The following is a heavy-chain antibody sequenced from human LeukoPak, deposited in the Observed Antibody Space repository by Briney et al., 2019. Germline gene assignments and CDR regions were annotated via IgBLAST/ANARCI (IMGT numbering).Heavy chain of an antibody. CDR2: INHSGST. Sequence: SETLSLTCAVYGGSFSGYYWSWIRQPPGKGLEWIGEINHSGSTNYNPSLKSRVTISVDTSKNQFSLKLSSVTAADTAVYYCARGRGHYYDSSGYTYFDYWGQGTLVTVSS. J-gene: IGHJ4*02. CDR3: ARGRGHYYDSSGYTYFDY. V-gene: IGHV4-34*01. CDR1: GGSFSGYY. D-gene: IGHD3-22*01.